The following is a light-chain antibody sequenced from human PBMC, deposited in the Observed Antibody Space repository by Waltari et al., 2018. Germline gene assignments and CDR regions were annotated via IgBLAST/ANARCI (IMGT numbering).Light chain of an antibody. CDR2: KIS. V-gene: IGKV2-24*01. J-gene: IGKJ5*01. CDR3: MQATQYPIT. Sequence: DVVMTQTPLSPPVTLGQPASISCRSRHSLVHGDGNPYLSWLQQRPGQPPRLLLYKISNRFSGVPDRFSGSGAGTDFTLKISRVEAEDVGVYYCMQATQYPITFGQGTRLEIK. CDR1: HSLVHGDGNPY.